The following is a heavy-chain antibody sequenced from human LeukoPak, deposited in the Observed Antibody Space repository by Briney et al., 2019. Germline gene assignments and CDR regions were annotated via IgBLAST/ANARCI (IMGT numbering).Heavy chain of an antibody. CDR1: GFTVGDYG. CDR3: TRDQTPYY. J-gene: IGHJ4*02. CDR2: IRSKVYGSTP. Sequence: PGRSLRLACTAAGFTVGDYGMSWVRHARGKWLEWVGFIRSKVYGSTPEYAASVKGRFTISRDDSKGIAYLQTNSLKTEDTVVYYCTRDQTPYYWGQGTLVTVSS. V-gene: IGHV3-49*04.